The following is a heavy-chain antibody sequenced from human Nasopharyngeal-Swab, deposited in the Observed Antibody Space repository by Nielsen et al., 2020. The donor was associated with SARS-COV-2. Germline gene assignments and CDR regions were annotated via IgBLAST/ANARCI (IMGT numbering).Heavy chain of an antibody. D-gene: IGHD6-19*01. CDR1: GYTFTSYD. V-gene: IGHV1-2*04. CDR3: ARGVNYQWLTRCYYFDY. CDR2: MNPNSGGT. J-gene: IGHJ4*02. Sequence: ASVKVSCKASGYTFTSYDINWVRQATGQGLEWMGWMNPNSGGTNYAQKFQGWVTMTRDTSISTAYMELSRLRSDDTAVYYCARGVNYQWLTRCYYFDYWGQGTLVTVSS.